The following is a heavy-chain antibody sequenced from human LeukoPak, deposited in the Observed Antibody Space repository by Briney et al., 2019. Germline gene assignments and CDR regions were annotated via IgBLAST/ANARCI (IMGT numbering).Heavy chain of an antibody. CDR3: ARGRGTTMVRGAITNYFDL. D-gene: IGHD3-10*01. CDR1: GYTFTAHY. J-gene: IGHJ2*01. CDR2: IDPNSGGT. Sequence: GASVKVSCRASGYTFTAHYIHWVRQAPGQGLEWMGWIDPNSGGTNYAQKFLGSVTMTGDTSINTAFMELSRLRSDDTAIYYCARGRGTTMVRGAITNYFDLWGRGSLSLSPQ. V-gene: IGHV1-2*02.